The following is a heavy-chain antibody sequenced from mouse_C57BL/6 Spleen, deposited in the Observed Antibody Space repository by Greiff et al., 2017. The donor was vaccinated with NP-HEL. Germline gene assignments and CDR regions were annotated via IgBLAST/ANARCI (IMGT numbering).Heavy chain of an antibody. V-gene: IGHV5-9-1*02. CDR1: GFTFSSYA. Sequence: EVKLVESGEGLVKPGGSLKLSCAASGFTFSSYAMSWVRQTPEKRLEWVAYISSGGDYIYYADTVKGRFTISRDNARNTLYLQMSSLKSEDTAMYYCTRDHPVSTMVTTREVYAMDYWGQGTSVTVSS. D-gene: IGHD2-2*01. J-gene: IGHJ4*01. CDR2: ISSGGDYI. CDR3: TRDHPVSTMVTTREVYAMDY.